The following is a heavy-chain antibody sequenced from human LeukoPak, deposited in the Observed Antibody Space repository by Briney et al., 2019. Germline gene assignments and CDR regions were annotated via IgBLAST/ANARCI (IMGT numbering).Heavy chain of an antibody. CDR1: GGSISSSSYY. V-gene: IGHV4-39*07. D-gene: IGHD3-10*01. J-gene: IGHJ5*02. Sequence: SETLSLTCTVSGGSISSSSYYWGWIRQPPGKGLEWIGSIYYSGSTYYNPSLKSRVTISVDTSKNQFSLKLSSVTAADTAVYYCARGRLFYYGSGSYWSWFDPWGQGTLVTVSS. CDR3: ARGRLFYYGSGSYWSWFDP. CDR2: IYYSGST.